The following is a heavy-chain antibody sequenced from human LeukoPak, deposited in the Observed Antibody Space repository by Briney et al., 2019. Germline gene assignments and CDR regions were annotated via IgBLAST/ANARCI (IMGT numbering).Heavy chain of an antibody. CDR3: AKASSPWELLSRQDC. CDR1: GFTFSSYG. D-gene: IGHD1-26*01. CDR2: ISYDGSNK. V-gene: IGHV3-30*18. Sequence: SGGSLRLSCAASGFTFSSYGMHWVRQAPGKGLEWVAVISYDGSNKYYADSVKGRFTISRDNSKNTLYLQMNSLRAEDTAVYYCAKASSPWELLSRQDCWGQGTLVTVSS. J-gene: IGHJ4*02.